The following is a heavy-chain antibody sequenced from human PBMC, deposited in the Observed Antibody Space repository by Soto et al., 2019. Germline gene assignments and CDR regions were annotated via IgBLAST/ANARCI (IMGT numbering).Heavy chain of an antibody. Sequence: PSETPSLTCTVSGGSISSGGYYWSWIRQHPGKGLEWIGYIYYSGITYYNPSLKSRVTISVDTSKNQFSLKLSSVTAADTAVYYCARDSFRNDDSFDYYYGMDFWGQGTTVTVSS. J-gene: IGHJ6*02. CDR3: ARDSFRNDDSFDYYYGMDF. CDR2: IYYSGIT. D-gene: IGHD1-1*01. CDR1: GGSISSGGYY. V-gene: IGHV4-31*03.